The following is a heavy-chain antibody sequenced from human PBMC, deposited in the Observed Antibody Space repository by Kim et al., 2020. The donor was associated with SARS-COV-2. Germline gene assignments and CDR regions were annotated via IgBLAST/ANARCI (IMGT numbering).Heavy chain of an antibody. J-gene: IGHJ3*02. CDR1: GGTFSSYA. D-gene: IGHD3-10*01. CDR2: IIPIFGTA. V-gene: IGHV1-69*13. CDR3: AGRITMVRGVIIPPLKGSGAFDI. Sequence: SVKVSCKASGGTFSSYAISWVRQAPGQGLEWMGGIIPIFGTANYAQKFQGRVTITADESTSTAYMELSSLRSEDTAVYYCAGRITMVRGVIIPPLKGSGAFDIWGQGTMVTVSS.